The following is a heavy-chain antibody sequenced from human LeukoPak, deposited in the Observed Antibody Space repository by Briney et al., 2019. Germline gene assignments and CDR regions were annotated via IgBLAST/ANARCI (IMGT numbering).Heavy chain of an antibody. Sequence: GRSLRLSCAASGFTFSSYWMSWGRQAPGKGLVWVSQINSDGSATSCADPVKGRCTISRDNAKNMLYLEMNSLRVEYTAVYFCTRDHGLDVWGQGTTVTVSS. V-gene: IGHV3-74*01. J-gene: IGHJ6*02. CDR1: GFTFSSYW. CDR2: INSDGSAT. CDR3: TRDHGLDV.